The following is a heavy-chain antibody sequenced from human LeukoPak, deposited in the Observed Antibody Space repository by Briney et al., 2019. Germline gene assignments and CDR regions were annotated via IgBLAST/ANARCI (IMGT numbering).Heavy chain of an antibody. CDR2: ISGSGGST. CDR1: GFTFSSYA. V-gene: IGHV3-23*01. Sequence: RGSLRLSCAASGFTFSSYAMSWVRQAPGKGLEWVSAISGSGGSTYYADSVKGRFTISRDNSKNTLYLQMNSLRAEDTAVYYCAKWPTATPVGDWFDPWGQGTLVTVSS. J-gene: IGHJ5*02. D-gene: IGHD4-17*01. CDR3: AKWPTATPVGDWFDP.